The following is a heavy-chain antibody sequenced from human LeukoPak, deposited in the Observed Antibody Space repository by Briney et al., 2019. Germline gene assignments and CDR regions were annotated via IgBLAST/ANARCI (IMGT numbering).Heavy chain of an antibody. CDR1: GYTFTDYY. CDR2: INPNSGGT. V-gene: IGHV1-2*02. J-gene: IGHJ4*02. CDR3: ARGDLAVAGTFPNDY. Sequence: ASVKVSCKASGYTFTDYYMHWVRQAPGQGLEWMGWINPNSGGTNYAQNFQGRVTMTWDTSISTAYMELSRLRYDVTAVYYCARGDLAVAGTFPNDYWGQGTLVTVSS. D-gene: IGHD6-19*01.